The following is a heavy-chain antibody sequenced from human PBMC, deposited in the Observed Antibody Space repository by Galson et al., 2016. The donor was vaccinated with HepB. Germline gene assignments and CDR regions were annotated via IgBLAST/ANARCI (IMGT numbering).Heavy chain of an antibody. V-gene: IGHV4-4*02. CDR3: TRVPNSGSYPYPTSYGMNV. CDR1: DASISSSNW. CDR2: IYRNGNT. J-gene: IGHJ6*02. D-gene: IGHD1-26*01. Sequence: SETLSLTCAVSDASISSSNWWPWVRQPPGKGLEWIGEIYRNGNTNLNPSLKSRVTISLDKSKNHFSLNLSSVTAADTAVDYCTRVPNSGSYPYPTSYGMNVWGQGTPVTVSS.